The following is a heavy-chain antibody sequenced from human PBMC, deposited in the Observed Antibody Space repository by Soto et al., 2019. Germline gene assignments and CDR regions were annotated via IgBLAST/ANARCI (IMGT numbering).Heavy chain of an antibody. D-gene: IGHD2-15*01. CDR1: GYTFTSYG. J-gene: IGHJ6*02. CDR2: ISAYNGNT. Sequence: SVKVSCKASGYTFTSYGISWVRQAPGQGLDWMGWISAYNGNTKYAQDLQGRVTMTTDTSTSTAYMELRSLRSDDTAVYYCARFSGGSYNTYYFYYGMDVWGQGTTVTV. V-gene: IGHV1-18*01. CDR3: ARFSGGSYNTYYFYYGMDV.